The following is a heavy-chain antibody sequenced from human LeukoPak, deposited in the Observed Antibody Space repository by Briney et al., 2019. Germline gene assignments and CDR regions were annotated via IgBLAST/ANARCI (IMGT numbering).Heavy chain of an antibody. D-gene: IGHD6-19*01. V-gene: IGHV1-2*02. CDR2: INPNSGGT. CDR3: ATVAGIRFRGFYWFDP. Sequence: GASVKVSCKASGYTFTGYYMHWVRQAPGQGLEWMGWINPNSGGTNYAQKFQGRVTMTRDTSISTAYMELSRLRSDDTAVYYCATVAGIRFRGFYWFDPWGQGTLVTVSS. CDR1: GYTFTGYY. J-gene: IGHJ5*02.